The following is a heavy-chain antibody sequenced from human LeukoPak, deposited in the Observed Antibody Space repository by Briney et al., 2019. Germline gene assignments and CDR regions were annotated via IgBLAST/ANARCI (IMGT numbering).Heavy chain of an antibody. J-gene: IGHJ4*02. D-gene: IGHD3-22*01. CDR3: AREYRDYYDSSGNYLDF. CDR2: IYTSGST. CDR1: GGSISSGSYY. V-gene: IGHV4-61*02. Sequence: SETLSLTCIVSGGSISSGSYYWSWIRQPAGKGLEWIGRIYTSGSTHYNPSLKSRVTISLDTSKNQFSLKLRSVTAADTAVYYCAREYRDYYDSSGNYLDFWGQGTLVTVSS.